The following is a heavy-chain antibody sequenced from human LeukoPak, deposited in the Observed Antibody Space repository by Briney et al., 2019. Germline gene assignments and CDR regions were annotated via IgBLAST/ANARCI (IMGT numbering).Heavy chain of an antibody. V-gene: IGHV3-21*01. Sequence: PGGSLRLSCAASGFTFSSYSMNWVRQAPGRGLEWVASISSSSRYTYYADSVKGRFTISRDNAKNSLYLQMNSLRAEDTAVYYCARDLTTATTAFFVYWGQGTLVTVSS. CDR1: GFTFSSYS. CDR3: ARDLTTATTAFFVY. CDR2: ISSSSRYT. J-gene: IGHJ4*02. D-gene: IGHD4-11*01.